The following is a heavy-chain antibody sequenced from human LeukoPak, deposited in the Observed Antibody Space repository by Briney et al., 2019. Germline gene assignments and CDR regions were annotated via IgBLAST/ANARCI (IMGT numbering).Heavy chain of an antibody. Sequence: GGSLRLSCAASGFSFSGSSVHWVRQSSGRGLEWVGLIDKKDNLYATAYAESVRGRFTISRDDSKDTAFLHMDSLKTEDTALYYCTRDRGTYNWFDAWGQGTLVTVSS. CDR2: IDKKDNLYAT. V-gene: IGHV3-73*01. D-gene: IGHD2-15*01. CDR3: TRDRGTYNWFDA. J-gene: IGHJ5*02. CDR1: GFSFSGSS.